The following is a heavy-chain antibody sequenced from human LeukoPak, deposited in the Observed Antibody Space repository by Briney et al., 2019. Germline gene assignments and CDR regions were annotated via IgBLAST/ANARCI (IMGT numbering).Heavy chain of an antibody. Sequence: SETLSLTCTVSGGSISSGGYYWSWIRQPPGKGLEWIGYIYHSGSTYYNPSLKSRVTISVDRSKNQFSLKLSSVTAADTAVYYCARRDSSSSDFDYWGRGTLVTVSS. J-gene: IGHJ4*02. CDR2: IYHSGST. CDR3: ARRDSSSSDFDY. D-gene: IGHD6-6*01. V-gene: IGHV4-30-2*01. CDR1: GGSISSGGYY.